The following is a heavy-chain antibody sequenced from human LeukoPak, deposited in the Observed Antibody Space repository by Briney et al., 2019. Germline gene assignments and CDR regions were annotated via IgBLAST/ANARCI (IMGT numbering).Heavy chain of an antibody. CDR3: PXXXXAHXXGXSLDY. Sequence: GALRLSCAASGFTFSSYSMNWVRQAPGKGLEWVSSISSXSSXXXXXXXXXXRFTISRDNANNLLHLQMNNLRADDTAVYYCPXXXXAHXXGXSLDYWGQGTLVTVSS. CDR1: GFTFSSYS. CDR2: ISSXSSXX. J-gene: IGHJ4*02. V-gene: IGHV3-21*06.